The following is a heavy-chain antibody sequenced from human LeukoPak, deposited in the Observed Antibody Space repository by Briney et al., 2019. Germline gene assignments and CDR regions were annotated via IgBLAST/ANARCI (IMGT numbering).Heavy chain of an antibody. J-gene: IGHJ4*02. CDR2: IRSKANSYAT. CDR1: GFTFSGSA. CDR3: TRLRYSSGYYENY. V-gene: IGHV3-73*01. D-gene: IGHD3-22*01. Sequence: QTGGSLRLSCAASGFTFSGSAMHWVRQASGKGLEWVGRIRSKANSYATAYAASVKGRFTISRDDSKNTAYLQMNSLKTEDTAVYYCTRLRYSSGYYENYWGQGTLVTVSS.